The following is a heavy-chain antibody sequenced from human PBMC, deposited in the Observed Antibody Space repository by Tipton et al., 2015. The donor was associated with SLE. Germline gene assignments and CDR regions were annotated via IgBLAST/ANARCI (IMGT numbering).Heavy chain of an antibody. J-gene: IGHJ4*02. CDR3: ARESKGSFDY. V-gene: IGHV4-34*01. CDR2: INHSGST. Sequence: TLSLTCTVSGGSISSHYWSWIRQPPGKGLEWIGEINHSGSTNYNPSLKSRVTISVDTSKNQFSLKLSSVTAADTAVYYCARESKGSFDYWGQGTLVTVSS. CDR1: GGSISSHY. D-gene: IGHD6-6*01.